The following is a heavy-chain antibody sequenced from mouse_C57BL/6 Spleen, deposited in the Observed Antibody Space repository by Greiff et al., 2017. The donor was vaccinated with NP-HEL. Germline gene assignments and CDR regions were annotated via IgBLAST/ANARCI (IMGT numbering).Heavy chain of an antibody. D-gene: IGHD1-1*01. Sequence: EVQLQQSGPELVKPGASVKIPCKASGYTFTDYNMDWVKQSHGKSLEWIGDINPNNGGTIYNQKFKGKATLTVDKSSSTAYMELRSLTSEDTAVYYCARSSYYYGSSYEAIDYWGQGTSVTVSS. CDR3: ARSSYYYGSSYEAIDY. J-gene: IGHJ4*01. CDR2: INPNNGGT. V-gene: IGHV1-18*01. CDR1: GYTFTDYN.